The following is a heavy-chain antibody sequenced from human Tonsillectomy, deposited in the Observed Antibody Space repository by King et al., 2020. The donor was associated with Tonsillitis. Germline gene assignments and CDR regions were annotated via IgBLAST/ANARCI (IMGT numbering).Heavy chain of an antibody. CDR3: SRGSSYYDDSGFVGNWYFDL. V-gene: IGHV3-30-3*01. CDR1: GFTFSSYA. J-gene: IGHJ2*01. D-gene: IGHD3-22*01. CDR2: ISYDGSNK. Sequence: VQLVESGGGVVQPGRSLRLSCAASGFTFSSYAMHWVRQAPGKGLEWVAAISYDGSNKYYADSVKGRFTISRDNSKKTQNLQMNSLRAEDTAVYYCSRGSSYYDDSGFVGNWYFDLWGRGTLVTVSS.